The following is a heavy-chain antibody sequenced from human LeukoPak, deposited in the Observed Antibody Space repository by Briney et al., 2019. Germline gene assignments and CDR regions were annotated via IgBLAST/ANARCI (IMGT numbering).Heavy chain of an antibody. CDR2: ISYDGSNK. Sequence: GGSLRLSCAASGFTFSSYAMHWVRQAPGKGLEWVAVISYDGSNKYYADSVKGRFTISRDNSKNTLYLQMNSLRAEDTAVYYCARVLLGYCSSTSCYRTWTRSYYGMDVWGQGTTVTVSS. CDR3: ARVLLGYCSSTSCYRTWTRSYYGMDV. D-gene: IGHD2-2*02. J-gene: IGHJ6*02. V-gene: IGHV3-30*04. CDR1: GFTFSSYA.